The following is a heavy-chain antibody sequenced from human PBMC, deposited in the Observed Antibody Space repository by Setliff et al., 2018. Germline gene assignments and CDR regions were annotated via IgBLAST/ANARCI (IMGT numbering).Heavy chain of an antibody. Sequence: GGSLRLSCAASGFTFSDSYMSWIRQAPGKGLEWVSYISSSASTIYYADSVKGRFTISRDNAKNSLYLQMNSLRAEDTAVYYCARDHAYGSRFYYYYYGMDVWGQGTTVTVSS. J-gene: IGHJ6*02. D-gene: IGHD3-10*01. CDR2: ISSSASTI. CDR1: GFTFSDSY. CDR3: ARDHAYGSRFYYYYYGMDV. V-gene: IGHV3-11*04.